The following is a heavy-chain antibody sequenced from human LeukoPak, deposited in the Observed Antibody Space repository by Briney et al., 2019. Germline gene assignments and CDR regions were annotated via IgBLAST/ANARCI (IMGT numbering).Heavy chain of an antibody. CDR2: ISGYYGNT. CDR3: ARDVGDIVTIPAAITVP. Sequence: ASVKVSCKGSGYSFRSYGINWVRQAPGQGLEWMGWISGYYGNTNYAQMVQGRVTMTTDTSTSTAYMELRSLRSDDTAMYYCARDVGDIVTIPAAITVPWGQGTLVTVSS. CDR1: GYSFRSYG. D-gene: IGHD2-2*01. V-gene: IGHV1-18*01. J-gene: IGHJ5*02.